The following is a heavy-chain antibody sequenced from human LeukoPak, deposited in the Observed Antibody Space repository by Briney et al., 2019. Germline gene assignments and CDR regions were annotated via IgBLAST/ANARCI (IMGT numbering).Heavy chain of an antibody. Sequence: GASVKVSCKASGYTFTSYGISWVRQAPGQGLEWMGWINPNSGGTNYAQKFQGRVTMTRDTSISTAYMELSRLRSDGTAVYYCARAVWFGELFPDYWGQGTLVTVSS. J-gene: IGHJ4*02. CDR2: INPNSGGT. V-gene: IGHV1-2*02. D-gene: IGHD3-10*01. CDR3: ARAVWFGELFPDY. CDR1: GYTFTSYG.